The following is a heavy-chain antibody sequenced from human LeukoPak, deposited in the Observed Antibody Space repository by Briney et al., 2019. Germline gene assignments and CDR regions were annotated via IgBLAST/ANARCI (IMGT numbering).Heavy chain of an antibody. J-gene: IGHJ6*02. V-gene: IGHV4-39*01. D-gene: IGHD2/OR15-2a*01. CDR1: GGSISSSSYY. CDR3: ARQIIDPLYYYYGMDV. Sequence: PSETLSLTCTVSGGSISSSSYYWGWIRQPPGKGLEGIGSIYYSGSPYYNPSLKSRVTISVDTSKNQFSLKLSSVTAADTAVYYCARQIIDPLYYYYGMDVWGQGTTVTVSS. CDR2: IYYSGSP.